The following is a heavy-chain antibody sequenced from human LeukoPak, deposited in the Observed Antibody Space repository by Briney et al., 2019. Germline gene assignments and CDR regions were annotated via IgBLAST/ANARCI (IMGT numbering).Heavy chain of an antibody. CDR2: ISTSSSHI. J-gene: IGHJ4*02. D-gene: IGHD1-20*01. CDR3: ARDDNWNDKPFDF. V-gene: IGHV3-21*01. Sequence: GGSLRLSCAASGFNLRAYTMNWVRQAPGKGLEWVSSISTSSSHIYYADSVKGRFTTSRDNAENSLYLQMHSLRVEDTDLYYCARDDNWNDKPFDFWGQGTLVTVSS. CDR1: GFNLRAYT.